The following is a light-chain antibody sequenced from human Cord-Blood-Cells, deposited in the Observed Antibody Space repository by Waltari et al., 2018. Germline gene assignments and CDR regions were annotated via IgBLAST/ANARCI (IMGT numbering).Light chain of an antibody. V-gene: IGKV1-39*01. CDR1: QSISSY. J-gene: IGKJ2*01. CDR2: AAS. CDR3: QQSYSTPYT. Sequence: DLQLPQPPSSLSASLGDRLSITYQASQSISSYVNWYQQKTGKAPMLLIYAASSLQSGVSSSIRGSESGTEFTLTISSLQPEDFATYYCQQSYSTPYTFGQGTKLEIK.